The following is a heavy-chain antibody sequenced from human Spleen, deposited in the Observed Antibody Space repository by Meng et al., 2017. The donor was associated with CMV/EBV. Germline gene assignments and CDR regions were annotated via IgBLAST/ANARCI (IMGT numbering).Heavy chain of an antibody. CDR1: GYTFKRYA. J-gene: IGHJ4*02. D-gene: IGHD6-19*01. CDR2: IIPILGIA. CDR3: ARVKRAGSLHSPGPFDN. Sequence: SSVKVSCKASGYTFKRYAITWVRQAPGQGLEWMGRIIPILGIADYAQKFQGRVKITADRATSTGYMELSSLRSEDTAVYYCARVKRAGSLHSPGPFDNWGQGTWVTVSS. V-gene: IGHV1-69*04.